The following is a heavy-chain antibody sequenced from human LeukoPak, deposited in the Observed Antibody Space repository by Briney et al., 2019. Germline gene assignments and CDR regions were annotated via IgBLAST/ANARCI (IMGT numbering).Heavy chain of an antibody. D-gene: IGHD1-26*01. J-gene: IGHJ6*03. CDR1: GYIFTSYG. V-gene: IGHV1-2*02. CDR3: ARGMEPYYYMDV. Sequence: ASVKVSCKASGYIFTSYGITWVRQAPGQGLEWMGWINPNSGGTNYAQKFQGRVTMTRDTSISTAYMELSRLRSDDTAVYYCARGMEPYYYMDVWGKGTTVTVSS. CDR2: INPNSGGT.